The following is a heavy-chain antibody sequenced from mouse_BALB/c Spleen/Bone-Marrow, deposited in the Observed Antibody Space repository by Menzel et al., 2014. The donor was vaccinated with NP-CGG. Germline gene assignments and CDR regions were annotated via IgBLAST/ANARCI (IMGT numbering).Heavy chain of an antibody. V-gene: IGHV2-6-7*01. CDR1: GFSLTGYG. J-gene: IGHJ4*01. D-gene: IGHD2-4*01. CDR2: IWGDGST. Sequence: VQLQESGPGLVAPSPSLSITCTVSGFSLTGYGVSWVRQPPGKGLEWLGMIWGDGSTDYNSAIKTRLSINKDNSKSQVFLKMNRLQTYDTARYYCARDSFLITRALDYWGQGTSVTVSS. CDR3: ARDSFLITRALDY.